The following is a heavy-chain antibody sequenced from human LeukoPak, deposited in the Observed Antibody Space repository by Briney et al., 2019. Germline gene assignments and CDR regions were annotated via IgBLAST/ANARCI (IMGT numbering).Heavy chain of an antibody. V-gene: IGHV3-23*01. CDR1: GFTFSSYA. D-gene: IGHD2-2*01. CDR2: ISGSGDST. CDR3: ATVMGGYCSSSGCYPFDY. J-gene: IGHJ4*02. Sequence: PGGSLRLSYAASGFTFSSYAMSWVRQAPGKGLEWVSAISGSGDSTYYADSVKGRFTISRDNAKNSLYLQMNSLRAEDTAIYYCATVMGGYCSSSGCYPFDYWGQGTLVTVSS.